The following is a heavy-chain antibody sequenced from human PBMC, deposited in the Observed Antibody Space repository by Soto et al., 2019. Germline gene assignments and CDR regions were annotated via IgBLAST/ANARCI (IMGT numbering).Heavy chain of an antibody. Sequence: QLQLQESGSGLVKPSQTLSLTCAVSGDSITSGGYSWSWIRQPPGKGLEWIGYIYHTGSTYYNPSLKGRVTISVNRSKNQFSLKLNPLTAADTAVYYCARDRGRSGWNWFDPWGQGTLVIVSS. CDR1: GDSITSGGYS. CDR2: IYHTGST. J-gene: IGHJ5*02. V-gene: IGHV4-30-2*01. CDR3: ARDRGRSGWNWFDP. D-gene: IGHD3-22*01.